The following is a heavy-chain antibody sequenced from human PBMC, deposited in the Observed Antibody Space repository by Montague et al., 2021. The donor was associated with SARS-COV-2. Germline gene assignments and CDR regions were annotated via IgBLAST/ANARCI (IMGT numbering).Heavy chain of an antibody. D-gene: IGHD3-16*02. CDR1: GGSFSGYY. CDR3: ARGPYDYVWGSYRLFFDY. J-gene: IGHJ4*02. Sequence: SETLSLTCGVYGGSFSGYYWNWICQPPGKGLEWIGEINHFGSTNYNPSLKSRVTISVDTSKNQFSLNLSSVTAADTALYFCARGPYDYVWGSYRLFFDYWGQGTLVTVSS. CDR2: INHFGST. V-gene: IGHV4-34*01.